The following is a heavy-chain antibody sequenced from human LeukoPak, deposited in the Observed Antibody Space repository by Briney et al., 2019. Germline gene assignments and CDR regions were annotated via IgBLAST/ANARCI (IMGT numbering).Heavy chain of an antibody. V-gene: IGHV3-7*01. Sequence: GGSLRLSCAASGFTFSSYWMSWVRQAPGKGLEWVANIKQDGSEKYYVDSVKGRFTISRDNAKNSLYLQMNSLRAEDTAVYYCARDWPNYYDSSDAFDIWGQGTMVTVSS. CDR2: IKQDGSEK. J-gene: IGHJ3*02. D-gene: IGHD3-22*01. CDR1: GFTFSSYW. CDR3: ARDWPNYYDSSDAFDI.